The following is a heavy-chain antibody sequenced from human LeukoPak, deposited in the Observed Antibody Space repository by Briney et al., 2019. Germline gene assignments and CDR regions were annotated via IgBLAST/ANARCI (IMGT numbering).Heavy chain of an antibody. CDR2: ISSSGSTI. D-gene: IGHD5-24*01. V-gene: IGHV3-48*03. J-gene: IGHJ4*02. Sequence: GGSLRLSCAASGFTFSSYEMNWVRQAPGKGLEWVSYISSSGSTIYYADSVKGRFTISRDNAKNSLYLQMNSLRAEDTALYYCAKDKGSLWATIGYFDYWGQGTLVTVSS. CDR3: AKDKGSLWATIGYFDY. CDR1: GFTFSSYE.